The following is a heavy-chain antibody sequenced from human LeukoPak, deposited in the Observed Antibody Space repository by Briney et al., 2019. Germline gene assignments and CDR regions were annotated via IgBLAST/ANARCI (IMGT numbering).Heavy chain of an antibody. D-gene: IGHD3-3*01. J-gene: IGHJ4*02. CDR3: ARASYDFWSGYPDGFDY. CDR1: GGSISSYY. CDR2: IYYSGST. Sequence: TSETLSLTCTVSGGSISSYYWSWIRQPPGKGLEWIGYIYYSGSTNYSPSLKSRVTISVDTSKNQFSLKLSSVTAADTAVYYCARASYDFWSGYPDGFDYWGQGTLVTVSS. V-gene: IGHV4-59*01.